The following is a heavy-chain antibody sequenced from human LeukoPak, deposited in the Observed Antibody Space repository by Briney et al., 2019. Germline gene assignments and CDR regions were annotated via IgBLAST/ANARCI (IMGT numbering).Heavy chain of an antibody. CDR3: ARVVPRGIAAAGMGNWFDP. CDR2: INTNTGDV. J-gene: IGHJ5*02. CDR1: GYTFTSDA. D-gene: IGHD6-13*01. V-gene: IGHV7-4-1*02. Sequence: ASVKVSCNASGYTFTSDAMNWVRQAPGQGLEWRGWINTNTGDVTYAQRFTGRFVFSLDASVSTAYLQSSSLKAEETAVYYCARVVPRGIAAAGMGNWFDPWGQGTLVTVSS.